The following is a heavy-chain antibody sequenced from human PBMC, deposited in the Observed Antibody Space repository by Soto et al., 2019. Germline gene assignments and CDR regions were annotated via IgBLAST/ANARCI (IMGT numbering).Heavy chain of an antibody. D-gene: IGHD3-22*01. Sequence: SETLSLTCAVYGGSFSGYYWSWIRQPPGKGLEWIGEINHSGSTNYNPSLKSRVTISVDTSKNQFSLKLSSVTAADTAVYYCARGYYYDSSGYYPDAFDIWGQGTMVTVS. CDR3: ARGYYYDSSGYYPDAFDI. J-gene: IGHJ3*02. CDR2: INHSGST. CDR1: GGSFSGYY. V-gene: IGHV4-34*01.